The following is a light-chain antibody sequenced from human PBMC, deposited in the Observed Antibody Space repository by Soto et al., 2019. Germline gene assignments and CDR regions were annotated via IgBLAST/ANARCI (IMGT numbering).Light chain of an antibody. CDR3: QQYYTTPS. J-gene: IGKJ1*01. CDR2: WAS. CDR1: QTLFFRSTNKNY. Sequence: DIMLTQSPASLSVSLGARATINCESSQTLFFRSTNKNYLAWYQQKAGQPPKLLVYWASTRESGVPDRFSGAGSGTDFTLTITSLQAEDVAVYYCQQYYTTPSFGQGTKVEIK. V-gene: IGKV4-1*01.